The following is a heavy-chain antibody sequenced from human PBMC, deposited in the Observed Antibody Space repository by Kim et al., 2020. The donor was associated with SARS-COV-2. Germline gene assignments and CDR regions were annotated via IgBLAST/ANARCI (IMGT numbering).Heavy chain of an antibody. Sequence: GGSLRLSCAASGFTFSSYGMHWVRQAPGKGLEWVAVIWYDGSNKYYADSVKGRFTISRDNSKNTLYLQMNSLRAEDTAVYYCARDFGVGAPEAGGYWGQGTLVTVSS. V-gene: IGHV3-33*01. CDR2: IWYDGSNK. CDR3: ARDFGVGAPEAGGY. J-gene: IGHJ4*02. CDR1: GFTFSSYG. D-gene: IGHD3-3*01.